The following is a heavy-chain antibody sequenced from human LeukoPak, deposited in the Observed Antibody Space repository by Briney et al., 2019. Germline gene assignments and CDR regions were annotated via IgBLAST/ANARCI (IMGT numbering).Heavy chain of an antibody. CDR3: ARVHSSGWYG. CDR2: IYHSGST. J-gene: IGHJ4*02. CDR1: GGSISSSSYY. V-gene: IGHV4-39*07. Sequence: SETLSLTCTVSGGSISSSSYYWGWIRQPPGKGLEWIGSIYHSGSTNYNPSLKSRVTISVDKSKNQFSLKLSSVTAADTAVYYCARVHSSGWYGWGQGTLVTVSS. D-gene: IGHD6-19*01.